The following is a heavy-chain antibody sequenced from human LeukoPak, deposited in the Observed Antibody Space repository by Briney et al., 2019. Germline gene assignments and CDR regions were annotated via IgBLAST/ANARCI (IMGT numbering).Heavy chain of an antibody. J-gene: IGHJ4*02. V-gene: IGHV3-23*01. D-gene: IGHD5-18*01. CDR3: AKAKTQAMVLPGNY. CDR1: GFTFSNYA. Sequence: GGSLRLSCAASGFTFSNYAMSWVRQAPGKGLEWVSAISGSGDTTYYADSVKGRFTISRDNSKNTLYLQMNSLRAEDTAVSYCAKAKTQAMVLPGNYWGQGTLVTVSS. CDR2: ISGSGDTT.